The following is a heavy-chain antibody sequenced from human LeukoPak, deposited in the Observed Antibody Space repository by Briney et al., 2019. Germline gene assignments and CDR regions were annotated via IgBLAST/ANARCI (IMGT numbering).Heavy chain of an antibody. V-gene: IGHV4-34*01. CDR2: INHSGST. J-gene: IGHJ4*02. CDR1: GGSFSGYH. CDR3: AIRRGYSYGYGP. Sequence: PSETLSLTCAVYGGSFSGYHWSWTRQPPGKGLEWIGEINHSGSTNYNPSLKSRVTISVDTSKNQFSLKLSSVTAADTAVYYCAIRRGYSYGYGPWGQGTLVTVSS. D-gene: IGHD5-18*01.